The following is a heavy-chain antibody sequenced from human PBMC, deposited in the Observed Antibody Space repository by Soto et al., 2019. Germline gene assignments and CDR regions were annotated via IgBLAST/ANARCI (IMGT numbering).Heavy chain of an antibody. Sequence: SETLSLTCSVSGADINTYSWTWIRQPAGKGLEWIGRIYTSASINYNPSLKGRVTLSVDTSTNQVSLRLASVTAADTAVYYCARDRDAGYNFYYGMDVWGQGTTVTVSS. D-gene: IGHD2-8*01. CDR3: ARDRDAGYNFYYGMDV. J-gene: IGHJ6*02. V-gene: IGHV4-4*07. CDR1: GADINTYS. CDR2: IYTSASI.